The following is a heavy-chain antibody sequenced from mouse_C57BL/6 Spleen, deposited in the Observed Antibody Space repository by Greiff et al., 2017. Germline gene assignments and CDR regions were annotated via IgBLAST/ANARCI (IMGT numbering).Heavy chain of an antibody. J-gene: IGHJ1*03. CDR3: ARRYGSSYRYFDV. V-gene: IGHV1-54*01. Sequence: QVQLQQSGAELVRPGTSVKVSCKASGYAFTNYLIEWVKQRPGQGLEWIGVINPGSGGTNYNEKFKGKATLTADKSSSTAYMQLSSLTSEDSAVYFCARRYGSSYRYFDVWGTGTTVTVSS. D-gene: IGHD1-1*01. CDR2: INPGSGGT. CDR1: GYAFTNYL.